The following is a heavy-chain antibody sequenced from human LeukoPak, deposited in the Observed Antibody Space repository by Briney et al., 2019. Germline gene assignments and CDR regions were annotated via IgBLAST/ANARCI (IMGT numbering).Heavy chain of an antibody. D-gene: IGHD1-26*01. CDR1: GYTLTELS. Sequence: ASVKVSCKVSGYTLTELSMHWVRQAPGKGLEWMGGFDPEDGETIYAQKFQGRVTMTEDTSTDTAYMELSSLRSEDTAVYHCATSYRYSGSYLNWFDPWGQGTLVTVSS. J-gene: IGHJ5*02. CDR3: ATSYRYSGSYLNWFDP. CDR2: FDPEDGET. V-gene: IGHV1-24*01.